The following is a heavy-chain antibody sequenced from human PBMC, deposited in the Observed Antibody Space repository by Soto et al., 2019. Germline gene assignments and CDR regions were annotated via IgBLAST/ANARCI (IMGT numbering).Heavy chain of an antibody. CDR2: IYYSGST. Sequence: SETLSLTWTVSGGSISSYYWSWIRQPPGKGLEWIGYIYYSGSTNYNPSLKSRVTISVDTSKNQFSLKLSSVTAADTAVYYCVAAAGTGWFDPWGQGTLVTVSS. CDR1: GGSISSYY. D-gene: IGHD6-13*01. V-gene: IGHV4-59*01. J-gene: IGHJ5*02. CDR3: VAAAGTGWFDP.